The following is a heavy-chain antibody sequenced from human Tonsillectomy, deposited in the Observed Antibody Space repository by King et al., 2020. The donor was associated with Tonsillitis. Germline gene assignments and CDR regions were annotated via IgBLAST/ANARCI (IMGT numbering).Heavy chain of an antibody. Sequence: QLQESGPGRVKPSGTLSLTGAVSGGPISSSNWWSCVRQPPGKGLEWMGEITHSGNTYYNQSLRSRVTISVDRSKNQFSLNLSSVTAADTAVYYCARWTITTGCDPWGQGTLVTVSS. D-gene: IGHD3-22*01. CDR3: ARWTITTGCDP. CDR1: GGPISSSNW. J-gene: IGHJ5*02. V-gene: IGHV4-4*02. CDR2: ITHSGNT.